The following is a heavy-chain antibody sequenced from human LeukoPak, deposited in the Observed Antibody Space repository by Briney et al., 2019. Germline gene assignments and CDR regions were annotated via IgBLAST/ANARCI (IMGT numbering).Heavy chain of an antibody. J-gene: IGHJ4*02. V-gene: IGHV4-31*03. D-gene: IGHD2-21*02. Sequence: TLSLTCTVSGGSISSGGYYWSWIRQHPGKGLEWIGYIYYSGSTYYNPSLKSRATISVDTSKNQFSLKLSSVTAADTAVYYCARVGDRLGIDYWGQGTLVTVSS. CDR1: GGSISSGGYY. CDR2: IYYSGST. CDR3: ARVGDRLGIDY.